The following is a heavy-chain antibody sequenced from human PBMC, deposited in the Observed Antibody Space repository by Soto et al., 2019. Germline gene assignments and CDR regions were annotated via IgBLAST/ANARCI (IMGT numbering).Heavy chain of an antibody. CDR3: VVNAHYPSGWYSDYFCY. D-gene: IGHD6-19*01. CDR2: VSTDGTST. J-gene: IGHJ4*02. Sequence: GGSLRLSCAASGFTFSNSWMNWVRQVPGKGLVWVSRVSTDGTSTTYADSVKGRFTISRDNAKNTLYLQMNSLRAEDTAVYYCVVNAHYPSGWYSDYFCYWGQGTLVTVYS. V-gene: IGHV3-74*03. CDR1: GFTFSNSW.